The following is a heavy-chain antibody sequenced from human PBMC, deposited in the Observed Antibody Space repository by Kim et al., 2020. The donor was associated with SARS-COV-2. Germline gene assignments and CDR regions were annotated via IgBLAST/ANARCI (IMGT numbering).Heavy chain of an antibody. CDR3: ARGPFYLAAAGTGDYGMDV. D-gene: IGHD6-13*01. J-gene: IGHJ6*02. CDR1: GGSISSYY. CDR2: IYYSGST. V-gene: IGHV4-59*01. Sequence: SETLSLTCTVSGGSISSYYWSWIRQPPGKGLEWIGYIYYSGSTNYNPSLKSRVTISVDTSKNQFSLKLSSVTAADTAVYYCARGPFYLAAAGTGDYGMDVCGQGTTITVSS.